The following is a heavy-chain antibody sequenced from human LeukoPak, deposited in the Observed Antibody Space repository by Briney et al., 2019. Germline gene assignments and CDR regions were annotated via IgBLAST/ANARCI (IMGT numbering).Heavy chain of an antibody. Sequence: ASVKVSCKASGYTFTSYGISWVRQAPGQGLEWVGWISAYNGNTNYAQKLQGRVTMTTDTSTSTACMELRSLRSDDTAVYYCARVIGSGYYYDSHFDYWGQGTLVTVSS. CDR3: ARVIGSGYYYDSHFDY. J-gene: IGHJ4*02. D-gene: IGHD3-22*01. CDR1: GYTFTSYG. V-gene: IGHV1-18*01. CDR2: ISAYNGNT.